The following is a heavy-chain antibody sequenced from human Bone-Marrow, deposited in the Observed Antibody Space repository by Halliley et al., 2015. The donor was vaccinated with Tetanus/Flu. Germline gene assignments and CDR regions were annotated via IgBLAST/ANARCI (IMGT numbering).Heavy chain of an antibody. V-gene: IGHV3-49*04. D-gene: IGHD3-10*01. CDR3: SRVEYYYGSGSYYPRRDY. J-gene: IGHJ4*02. CDR2: IRNKAYGETA. Sequence: SLRLSCTTSGFTFGDYAMGWVRQAPGKGLEWVGFIRNKAYGETADYAASVRGRFTISRDDSKSIAYLQMNSLKIEDTAVYYCSRVEYYYGSGSYYPRRDYWGQGTLVTVSS. CDR1: GFTFGDYA.